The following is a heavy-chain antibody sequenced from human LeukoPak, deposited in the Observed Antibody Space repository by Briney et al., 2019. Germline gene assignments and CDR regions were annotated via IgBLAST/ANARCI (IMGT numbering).Heavy chain of an antibody. D-gene: IGHD6-19*01. Sequence: GGSLRLSCAASGFTFSSYSMNWVRQAPGKGLEWVSSISSSSSYIYYADSVKGRFTISRDNAKNSLYLQMNSLRAEDTAVYYCARATIVVSGPRRFDPWGQGTLVTVSS. CDR1: GFTFSSYS. CDR3: ARATIVVSGPRRFDP. J-gene: IGHJ5*02. V-gene: IGHV3-21*01. CDR2: ISSSSSYI.